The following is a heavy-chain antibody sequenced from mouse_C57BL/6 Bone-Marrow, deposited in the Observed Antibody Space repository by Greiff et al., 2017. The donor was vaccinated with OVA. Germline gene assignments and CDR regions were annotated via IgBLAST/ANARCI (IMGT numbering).Heavy chain of an antibody. J-gene: IGHJ4*01. CDR2: IRLKSDNYAT. CDR1: GFTFSNYW. CDR3: TQIYYDNSTAMLMDY. V-gene: IGHV6-3*01. Sequence: EVQLQESGGGLVQPGGSMKLSCVASGFTFSNYWMNWVRQSPEKGLEWVAQIRLKSDNYATHYAESVKGRFTISRDDSKSSVYLQMNNLRAEDTGIYYSTQIYYDNSTAMLMDYCGQVTSVTVSS. D-gene: IGHD2-1*01.